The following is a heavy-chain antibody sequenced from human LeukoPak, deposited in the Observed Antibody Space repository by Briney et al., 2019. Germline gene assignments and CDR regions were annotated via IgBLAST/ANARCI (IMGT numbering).Heavy chain of an antibody. Sequence: APVKVSCKASGYTFTSYGISWVRQAPGQGLEWMGWISAYNGNTNYAQKLQGRVTMTTDTSTSTAYMELRSLRSDDTAVYYCARDRLLRYFDWLLYKANWFDPWGQGTLVTVSS. CDR2: ISAYNGNT. V-gene: IGHV1-18*01. D-gene: IGHD3-9*01. CDR1: GYTFTSYG. J-gene: IGHJ5*02. CDR3: ARDRLLRYFDWLLYKANWFDP.